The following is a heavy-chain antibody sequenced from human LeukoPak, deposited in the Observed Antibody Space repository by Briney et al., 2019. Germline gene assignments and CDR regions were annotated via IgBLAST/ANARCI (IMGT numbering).Heavy chain of an antibody. CDR1: DGSLDIYY. J-gene: IGHJ4*02. CDR2: ITYRGSP. Sequence: PSETLSLTCGASDGSLDIYYWMFVRQPPGKGLQRIGEITYRGSPYYHPSLKSRVTISIDASQRHVSLTLNSVTAADTAVYYCATYGGDWKFDSWGQGTLVTVSS. CDR3: ATYGGDWKFDS. D-gene: IGHD2-21*01. V-gene: IGHV4-34*01.